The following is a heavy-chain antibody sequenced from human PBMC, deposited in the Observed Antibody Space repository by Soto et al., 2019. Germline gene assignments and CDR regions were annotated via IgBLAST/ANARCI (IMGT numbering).Heavy chain of an antibody. V-gene: IGHV1-69*12. J-gene: IGHJ5*02. CDR2: IIPIFSTP. CDR1: GGTFGSYA. CDR3: ARPIQYYFDTSAQSAWFDP. Sequence: QVQLVQSGAEVKKPGSSVKVSCKTSGGTFGSYAISWVRQAPGQGLEWMGGIIPIFSTPNYAQKFQGRVTITADETTRTGYTEMSSLRSEDTALYYCARPIQYYFDTSAQSAWFDPWGQGTLVTVSS. D-gene: IGHD3-22*01.